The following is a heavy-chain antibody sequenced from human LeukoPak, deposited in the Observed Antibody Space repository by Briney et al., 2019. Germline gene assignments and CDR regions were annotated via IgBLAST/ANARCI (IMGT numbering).Heavy chain of an antibody. CDR3: ARDDINLYYGSGSYFNY. J-gene: IGHJ4*02. Sequence: PGGSLRLSCAASGFSFSSYSMNWVRQAPGKGLEWVPSISTTSSFIYYADSVKGRFTISRDNAKNSVYLQMTSLRAEDTAVYFCARDDINLYYGSGSYFNYWGQGTLVTVSS. D-gene: IGHD3-10*01. CDR2: ISTTSSFI. CDR1: GFSFSSYS. V-gene: IGHV3-21*04.